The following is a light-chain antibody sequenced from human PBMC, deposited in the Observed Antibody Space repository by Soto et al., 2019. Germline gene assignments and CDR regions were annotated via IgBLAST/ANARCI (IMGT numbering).Light chain of an antibody. CDR3: AAWDDSLNGPA. Sequence: VLSQPPSASGTPGQTVTVSCSGTYSNIGINDVHWYRQLSGTAPQILIYDTSQRATGVPDRFSGSRSGTSASLVISGLQTEDEADYHCAAWDDSLNGPAFGGGTKLTVL. CDR2: DTS. J-gene: IGLJ2*01. CDR1: YSNIGIND. V-gene: IGLV1-44*01.